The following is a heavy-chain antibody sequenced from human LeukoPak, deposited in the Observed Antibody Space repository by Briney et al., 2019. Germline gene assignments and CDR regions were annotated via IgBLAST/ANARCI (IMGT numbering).Heavy chain of an antibody. Sequence: PSETLSLTCNVSGDSVNNTNYYWAWIRQPPGKGLEWIGSINYRGNTYFTPSLKSRITLSVDSSMNQFSLKLTSVTAADTAMFFCARVTYRSSSPFFNFWGQGTLVTVSS. J-gene: IGHJ4*02. CDR3: ARVTYRSSSPFFNF. D-gene: IGHD6-6*01. V-gene: IGHV4-39*07. CDR1: GDSVNNTNYY. CDR2: INYRGNT.